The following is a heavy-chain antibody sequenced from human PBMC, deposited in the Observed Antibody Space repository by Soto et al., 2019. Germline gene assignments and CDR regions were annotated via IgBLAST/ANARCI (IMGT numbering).Heavy chain of an antibody. J-gene: IGHJ4*03. CDR3: AKVVESCYYSSSLDY. D-gene: IGHD2-2*01. CDR1: GFTFSSYA. CDR2: ISGSGGST. Sequence: PGGSLRLSCAASGFTFSSYAMSWVRQAPGKGLEWVSAISGSGGSTYYADSVKGRVTISRDNSKNTLYLQMNSLRAEDTAVYYCAKVVESCYYSSSLDYWGQGTPVTVSS. V-gene: IGHV3-23*01.